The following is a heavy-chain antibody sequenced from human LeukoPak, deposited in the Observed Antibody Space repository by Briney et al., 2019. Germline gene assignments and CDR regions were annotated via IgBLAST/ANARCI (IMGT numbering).Heavy chain of an antibody. V-gene: IGHV1-18*04. D-gene: IGHD6-6*01. Sequence: ASVKVSCKASGYTFTSYYMHWVRQAPGQGLEWVGWISPYNGNTNYAQKLQGRVTMTTDTSTSTAYMELRSLRSDDTAVYYCARTTDSSSLDYWGQGTLVTVSS. CDR2: ISPYNGNT. CDR3: ARTTDSSSLDY. CDR1: GYTFTSYY. J-gene: IGHJ4*02.